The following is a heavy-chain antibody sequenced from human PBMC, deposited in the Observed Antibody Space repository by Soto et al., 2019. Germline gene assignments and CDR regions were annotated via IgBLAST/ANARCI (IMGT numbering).Heavy chain of an antibody. V-gene: IGHV1-2*04. CDR3: AREERVWNCLEYYYYGMDV. J-gene: IGHJ6*02. CDR1: GYTFTGYY. CDR2: INPNSGGT. D-gene: IGHD3-16*01. Sequence: GASVKVSCKASGYTFTGYYMHWVRQAPGQGLEWMGWINPNSGGTNYAQKSQGWVTMTRDTSISPDYMELSRLRSDDTAVYYGAREERVWNCLEYYYYGMDVWGQGTTVTVSS.